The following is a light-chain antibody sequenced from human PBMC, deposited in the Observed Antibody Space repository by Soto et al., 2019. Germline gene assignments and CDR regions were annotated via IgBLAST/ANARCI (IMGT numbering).Light chain of an antibody. CDR2: QTS. V-gene: IGKV3-15*01. Sequence: EIVMTQSPVTLSVSPGERATLSCRASQSVSSNVAWYQQKPGQAPRLLIYQTSARATGIPGRFSGSGSGTDFTLTISNLQSEDFVLYYCQHYSGWPPVFGQGTKVEIK. J-gene: IGKJ2*01. CDR3: QHYSGWPPV. CDR1: QSVSSN.